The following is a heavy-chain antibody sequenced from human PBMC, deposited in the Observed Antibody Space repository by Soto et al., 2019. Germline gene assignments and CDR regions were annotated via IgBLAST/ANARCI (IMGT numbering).Heavy chain of an antibody. D-gene: IGHD3-16*01. CDR2: IKSETDGGTT. CDR1: GLPFSKAW. V-gene: IGHV3-15*01. J-gene: IGHJ4*02. Sequence: EVRLVESGGGLVKPGGSLRLSCAASGLPFSKAWMSWVRQAPGEGLEWVARIKSETDGGTTDYAAPVEGRFTISRDDSQNTLDLQMNNLKTDDTAVYYCTTYDYFWGNSRIRWAYWGQGALVTVSS. CDR3: TTYDYFWGNSRIRWAY.